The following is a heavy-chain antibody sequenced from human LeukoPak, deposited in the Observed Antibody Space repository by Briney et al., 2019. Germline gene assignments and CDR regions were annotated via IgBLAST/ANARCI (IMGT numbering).Heavy chain of an antibody. D-gene: IGHD3-3*01. J-gene: IGHJ4*02. V-gene: IGHV4-39*01. Sequence: SETLSLTCTVSGGSISSSGYYWGWIRQPPGKGLEWIGSIYYSGSTYYNPSLKSRVTISVDTSKNQFSLKLSSVTAADTAVYYCARRPVLRFLEWSVYFDYWGQGTLVTVSS. CDR3: ARRPVLRFLEWSVYFDY. CDR2: IYYSGST. CDR1: GGSISSSGYY.